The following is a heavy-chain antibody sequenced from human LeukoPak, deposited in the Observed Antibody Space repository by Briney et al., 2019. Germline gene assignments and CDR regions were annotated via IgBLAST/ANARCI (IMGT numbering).Heavy chain of an antibody. Sequence: PGASLRLSCAASGFTFNSYAMGWVRQAPGKGLEWVSSISFTETTTYYADSVKGRFTISRDNSKNTLYLQMNSLRAEDTAVYHCAKDSLGYWFDPWGQGTLVTVSS. V-gene: IGHV3-23*01. CDR3: AKDSLGYWFDP. CDR1: GFTFNSYA. CDR2: ISFTETTT. J-gene: IGHJ5*02.